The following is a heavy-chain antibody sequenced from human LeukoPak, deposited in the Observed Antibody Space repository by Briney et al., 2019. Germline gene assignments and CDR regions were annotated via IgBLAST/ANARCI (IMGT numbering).Heavy chain of an antibody. Sequence: PSETLSLTCTVSSGSNNRGGFYLSWVRQPPGKGLEWLGYIFSNGGTYYNPSLESRLSISGDSSKTQFSLRLTSVTAADTAVYYCARAERDYFGSGLFDLWGQGTLVTVSS. J-gene: IGHJ4*02. D-gene: IGHD3-10*01. V-gene: IGHV4-31*03. CDR1: SGSNNRGGFY. CDR2: IFSNGGT. CDR3: ARAERDYFGSGLFDL.